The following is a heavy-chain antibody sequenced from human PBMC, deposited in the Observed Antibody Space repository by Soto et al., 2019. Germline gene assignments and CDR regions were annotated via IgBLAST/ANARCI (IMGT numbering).Heavy chain of an antibody. CDR1: GGTFSSYT. CDR3: ARDSNYYGDFDNWFDP. J-gene: IGHJ5*02. V-gene: IGHV1-69*02. CDR2: IIPILGIA. D-gene: IGHD4-17*01. Sequence: ASVKVSCKASGGTFSSYTISWVRQAPGQGLEWMGRIIPILGIANYAQKFQGRVTITADKSTSTAYMELSSLRSEDTAVYYCARDSNYYGDFDNWFDPWGQGTLVTVSS.